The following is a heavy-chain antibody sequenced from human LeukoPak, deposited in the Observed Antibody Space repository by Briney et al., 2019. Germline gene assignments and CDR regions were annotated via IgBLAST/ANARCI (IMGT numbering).Heavy chain of an antibody. D-gene: IGHD1-26*01. CDR1: GFTFRSYA. CDR2: ISGSGGST. V-gene: IGHV3-23*01. CDR3: AKDLSQGSSAA. Sequence: PGGCLRPSCAAAGFTFRSYAMSWVRQAPGKVLEWVSAISGSGGSTNYADSVKGRFTISRDNSKDTLYLQTNSLRAEDTAVYYCAKDLSQGSSAAWGQGTLVTVSS. J-gene: IGHJ5*02.